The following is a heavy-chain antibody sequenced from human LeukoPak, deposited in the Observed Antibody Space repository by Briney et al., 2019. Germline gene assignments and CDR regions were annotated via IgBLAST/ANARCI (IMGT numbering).Heavy chain of an antibody. CDR3: ARGGGGTNHYYYYMDV. D-gene: IGHD1-14*01. CDR2: INPNSGGT. J-gene: IGHJ6*03. Sequence: ASVKVSCKASGYTFTGYYMHWVRQAPGQGLEWMGWINPNSGGTNYAQKFQGRVTMTRDTSISTAYMELSRPRSDDTAVYYCARGGGGTNHYYYYMDVWGRGTTVTVSS. CDR1: GYTFTGYY. V-gene: IGHV1-2*02.